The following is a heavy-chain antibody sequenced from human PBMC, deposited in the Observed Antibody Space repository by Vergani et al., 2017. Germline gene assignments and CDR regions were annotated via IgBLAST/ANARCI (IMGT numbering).Heavy chain of an antibody. CDR3: ASAGVLRFLEWFNPTDNWFDP. CDR1: GFTFSSYE. CDR2: ISSSGTTI. Sequence: EVQLVESGGGLVQPEGSLRLSCAASGFTFSSYEMNWVRQAPGKGLEWGSYISSSGTTIYYADSVKGRFTISRDNAKNSLYLQMNSLRAEDTAVYYCASAGVLRFLEWFNPTDNWFDPWGQGTLVTVSS. J-gene: IGHJ5*02. D-gene: IGHD3-3*01. V-gene: IGHV3-48*03.